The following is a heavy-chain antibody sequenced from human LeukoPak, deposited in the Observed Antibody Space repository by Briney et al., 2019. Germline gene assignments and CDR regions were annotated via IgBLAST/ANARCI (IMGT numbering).Heavy chain of an antibody. Sequence: SETLSLTCTVSGGSISSYYWSWIRQPQGKGLEWIGYIYYSGVTNYNPSLKSRVTISVDTSRNQFSLRLSSVTAADTAVYYCARDRGPFGYWGQGTLVTVSS. V-gene: IGHV4-59*01. D-gene: IGHD3-10*01. CDR2: IYYSGVT. CDR3: ARDRGPFGY. CDR1: GGSISSYY. J-gene: IGHJ4*02.